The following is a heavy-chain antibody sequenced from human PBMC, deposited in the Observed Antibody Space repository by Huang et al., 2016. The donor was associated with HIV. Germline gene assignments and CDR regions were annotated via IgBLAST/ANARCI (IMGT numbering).Heavy chain of an antibody. CDR2: LYPDGTT. CDR3: ARDHDYLDY. J-gene: IGHJ4*02. CDR1: GFIVSSNY. Sequence: EEQLVESGGGLIRPGGSLRPSCAPSGFIVSSNYFSWVRLAPGKRLEWVSILYPDGTTFYADSVKGRFTISRDDSQNIVYLQMNNLRVDDTAVYYCARDHDYLDYWGQGTLVTVSS. V-gene: IGHV3-53*01.